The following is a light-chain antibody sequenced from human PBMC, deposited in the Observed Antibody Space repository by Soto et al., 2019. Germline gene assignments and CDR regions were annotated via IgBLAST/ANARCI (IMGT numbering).Light chain of an antibody. CDR1: QSVSSY. CDR2: DAS. V-gene: IGKV3-11*01. Sequence: EIVLTQSPATLSLSPGERATLSCRASQSVSSYLAWYQQKPGQAPRLLISDASNRATSIPARFSGSGSGTDFTLTISSLEPEDFAVYYWQQRSNWPLTFGGGTKVEIK. J-gene: IGKJ4*01. CDR3: QQRSNWPLT.